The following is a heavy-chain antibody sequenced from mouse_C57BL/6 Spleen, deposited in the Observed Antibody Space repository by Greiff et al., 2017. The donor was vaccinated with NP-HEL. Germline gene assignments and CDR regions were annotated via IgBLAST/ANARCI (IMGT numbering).Heavy chain of an antibody. CDR3: ARRRWLSPHWYFDV. CDR2: IDPSDSYP. Sequence: VQLQQPGAELVMPGASVKLSCKASGYTFTSYWMHWVKQRPGQGLEWIGEIDPSDSYPNYNQKFKGKSTLTVDKSSSTAYMQLSSLTSEDSAVYYCARRRWLSPHWYFDVWGTGTTVTVSS. J-gene: IGHJ1*03. D-gene: IGHD2-3*01. V-gene: IGHV1-69*01. CDR1: GYTFTSYW.